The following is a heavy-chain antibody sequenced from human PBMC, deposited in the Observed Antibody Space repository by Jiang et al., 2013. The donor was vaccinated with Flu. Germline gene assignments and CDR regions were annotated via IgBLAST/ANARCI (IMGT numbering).Heavy chain of an antibody. CDR3: ARAWLGSYRTYYFDY. D-gene: IGHD1-26*01. CDR1: GYSFTSYW. J-gene: IGHJ4*02. V-gene: IGHV5-51*01. Sequence: GAEVKKPGESLKISCKGSGYSFTSYWIGWVRQMPGKGLEWMGIIYPGDSDTRYSPSFQGQVTISADKSISTAYLQWSSLKASDTAMYYCARAWLGSYRTYYFDYWGQGTLVTVSS. CDR2: IYPGDSDT.